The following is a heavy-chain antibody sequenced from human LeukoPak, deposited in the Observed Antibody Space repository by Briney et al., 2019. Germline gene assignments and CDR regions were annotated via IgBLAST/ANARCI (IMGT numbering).Heavy chain of an antibody. D-gene: IGHD2-2*01. V-gene: IGHV3-23*01. CDR3: AKTVCTSTGCYENY. CDR1: GFTFSSYA. CDR2: ISGSGGDT. Sequence: GGSLRLSCAASGFTFSSYAMSWVRQAPGRGLEWVSVISGSGGDTNYADSVKGRFTISRHNSKNTLYLQMNSLRAEDTAIYYYAKTVCTSTGCYENYWGQGTLVTVSS. J-gene: IGHJ4*02.